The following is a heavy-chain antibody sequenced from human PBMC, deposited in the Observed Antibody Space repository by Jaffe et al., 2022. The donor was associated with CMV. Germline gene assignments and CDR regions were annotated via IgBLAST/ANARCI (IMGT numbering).Heavy chain of an antibody. Sequence: EVQLVESGGGLVQPGGSLRLSCAASGFTFSSYSMNWVRQAPGKGLEWVSYISSSSSTIYYADSVKGRFTISRDNAKNSLYLQMNSLRDEDTAVYYCARDLSGYSYTYYYYYGMDVWGQGTTVTVSS. CDR2: ISSSSSTI. CDR1: GFTFSSYS. D-gene: IGHD5-18*01. CDR3: ARDLSGYSYTYYYYYGMDV. J-gene: IGHJ6*02. V-gene: IGHV3-48*02.